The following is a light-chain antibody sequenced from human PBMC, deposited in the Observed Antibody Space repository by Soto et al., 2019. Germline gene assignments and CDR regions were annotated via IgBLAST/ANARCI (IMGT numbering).Light chain of an antibody. V-gene: IGKV1-9*01. CDR3: QQYNSYRWT. CDR2: AAS. Sequence: IQLTQSPSSLSASVGDRVTITCRASQDIAIYLAWYQQKPGEAPKLLIYAASTLYGGVPSRFSGSGSGTDFALTITSLQAEDFATYYCQQYNSYRWTFGQGTKV. J-gene: IGKJ1*01. CDR1: QDIAIY.